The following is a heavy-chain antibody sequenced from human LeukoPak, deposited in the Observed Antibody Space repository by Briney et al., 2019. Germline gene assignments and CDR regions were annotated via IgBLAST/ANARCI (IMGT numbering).Heavy chain of an antibody. V-gene: IGHV3-21*01. J-gene: IGHJ4*02. CDR3: AREVVIVVEPAANTIDY. Sequence: GSLRLSCAASGFTFRDYTMNLVRQAPGKGLELVSAISKSGTYIKYADSVKGRFTVSRDNAKNSLFLQMDSLRVEDTAVYYCAREVVIVVEPAANTIDYWGQGTRVTVSS. D-gene: IGHD2-2*01. CDR2: ISKSGTYI. CDR1: GFTFRDYT.